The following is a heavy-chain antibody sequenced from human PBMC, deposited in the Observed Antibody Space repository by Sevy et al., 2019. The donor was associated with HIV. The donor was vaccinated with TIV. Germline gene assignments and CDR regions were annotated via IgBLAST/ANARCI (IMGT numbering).Heavy chain of an antibody. CDR1: GFTFSSYG. CDR3: AKVGLGYYYYGMDV. Sequence: GGSLRLSCAASGFTFSSYGMHWVRQAPGKGLEWVALISYDGSNKYYADSVKGRFTISRDNSKNTLYLQMNSLRAEDTAVYYCAKVGLGYYYYGMDVWGQGTTVTVSS. J-gene: IGHJ6*02. CDR2: ISYDGSNK. V-gene: IGHV3-30*18.